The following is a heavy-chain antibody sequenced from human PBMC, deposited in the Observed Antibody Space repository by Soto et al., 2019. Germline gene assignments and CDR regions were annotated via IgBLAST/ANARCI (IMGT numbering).Heavy chain of an antibody. Sequence: PSETLSLTCAVYGGSFSGYYWSWIRQPPGKGLEWIGEINHSGSTSYNPSLKSRLTTSVDTSNNQFSLNLNSVTAADTAVYYCAGRWSYYYGMDVWGQGTTVTVSS. J-gene: IGHJ6*02. V-gene: IGHV4-34*01. CDR1: GGSFSGYY. CDR2: INHSGST. CDR3: AGRWSYYYGMDV. D-gene: IGHD1-1*01.